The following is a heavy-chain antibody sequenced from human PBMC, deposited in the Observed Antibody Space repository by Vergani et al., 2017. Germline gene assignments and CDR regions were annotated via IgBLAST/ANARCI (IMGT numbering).Heavy chain of an antibody. CDR1: GGTFSSYG. Sequence: QVQLVQSGAEVKKPGASVKVSCKASGGTFSSYGISWVRQAPGQGLEWMGWISAYNGNTNYAQKLQGRVTMTTDTSPSTAYMELRSLRSEDTAVYYCARDVRDYGVAFDIWGQGTMVTVSS. J-gene: IGHJ3*02. CDR3: ARDVRDYGVAFDI. CDR2: ISAYNGNT. D-gene: IGHD4-17*01. V-gene: IGHV1-18*01.